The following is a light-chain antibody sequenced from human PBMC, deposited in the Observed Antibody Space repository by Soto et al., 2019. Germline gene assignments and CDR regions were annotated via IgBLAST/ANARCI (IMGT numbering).Light chain of an antibody. CDR1: QDISIR. J-gene: IGKJ1*01. Sequence: DIQMTQPSSSVSASLGDRVTITCRASQDISIRLAWYQQRPGKAPKLLIYDASNLQSGVPSRSSGTGSGTDFTLTISSLQPEDCATYFCQQNDRFPWTFGRGTKVEV. V-gene: IGKV1-12*01. CDR3: QQNDRFPWT. CDR2: DAS.